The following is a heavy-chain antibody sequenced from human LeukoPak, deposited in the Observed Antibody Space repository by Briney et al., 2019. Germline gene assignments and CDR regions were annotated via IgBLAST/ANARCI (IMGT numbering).Heavy chain of an antibody. J-gene: IGHJ6*03. CDR1: GYSFTSYW. Sequence: ESLKISCKGSGYSFTSYWIGWVRQMPGKGLEWMGIIYPGDSDTRYSPSFQGQVTISADKSISTAYLQWSSLKASDTAMYYCARNYYDSSGYLGYYYYYMDVWGKGTTVTVSS. V-gene: IGHV5-51*01. CDR2: IYPGDSDT. D-gene: IGHD3-22*01. CDR3: ARNYYDSSGYLGYYYYYMDV.